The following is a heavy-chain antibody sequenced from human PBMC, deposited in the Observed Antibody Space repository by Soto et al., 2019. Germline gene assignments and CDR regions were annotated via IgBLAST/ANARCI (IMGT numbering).Heavy chain of an antibody. CDR3: AREVRPYYDILTGYQPYGMDV. V-gene: IGHV1-69*13. J-gene: IGHJ6*02. CDR1: GGTFSSYA. D-gene: IGHD3-9*01. CDR2: IIPIFGTA. Sequence: VASVKVSCKASGGTFSSYAISWVRQAPGQGLEWMGGIIPIFGTANYAQKFQGRVTITADESTSTAYMELSSLRSEDTAVYYCAREVRPYYDILTGYQPYGMDVWGQGTTVTVSS.